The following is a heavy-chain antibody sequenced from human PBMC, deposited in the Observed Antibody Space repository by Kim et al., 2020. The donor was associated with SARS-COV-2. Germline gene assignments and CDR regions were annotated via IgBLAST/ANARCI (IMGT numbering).Heavy chain of an antibody. CDR1: GFTFSSYA. V-gene: IGHV3-23*01. D-gene: IGHD4-17*01. J-gene: IGHJ4*02. CDR2: ISGSGVST. Sequence: GGSLRLSCAASGFTFSSYAMSWVRQAPGKGLEWVSAISGSGVSTYYAYSVKGRFTISRDNSKNTLYLQINSLSAEDTAVYYGAVGSTVTTDFDYWGQG. CDR3: AVGSTVTTDFDY.